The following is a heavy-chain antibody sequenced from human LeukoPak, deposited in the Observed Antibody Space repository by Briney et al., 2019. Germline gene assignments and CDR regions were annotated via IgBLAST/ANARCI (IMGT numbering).Heavy chain of an antibody. Sequence: SVKVSCKASGGTFSSYAISWVRQAPGQGLEWMGRIIPILGIANYAQKFQGRVTITADKSTSTAYMELSSLRSEDTAVYYCARGSSSYYYDSSGYKMVYWGQGTLVTVSS. CDR1: GGTFSSYA. CDR3: ARGSSSYYYDSSGYKMVY. D-gene: IGHD3-22*01. J-gene: IGHJ4*02. CDR2: IIPILGIA. V-gene: IGHV1-69*04.